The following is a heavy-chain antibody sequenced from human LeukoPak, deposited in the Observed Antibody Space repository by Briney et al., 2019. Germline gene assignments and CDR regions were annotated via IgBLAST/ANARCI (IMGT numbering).Heavy chain of an antibody. J-gene: IGHJ4*02. CDR3: ARDLTERDDY. CDR1: GFTFNNYV. D-gene: IGHD4-11*01. V-gene: IGHV3-66*01. Sequence: PGGSLRLSCAASGFTFNNYVMNWVRQTPGKGLEWVSVIYSGDSTYYADSVKGRFTISRDNSKNTLYLQMNSLRAEDTAVYYCARDLTERDDYWGQGTLVTVSS. CDR2: IYSGDST.